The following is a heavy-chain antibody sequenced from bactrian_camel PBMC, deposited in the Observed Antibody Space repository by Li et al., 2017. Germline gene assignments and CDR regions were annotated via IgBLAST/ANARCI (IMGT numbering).Heavy chain of an antibody. J-gene: IGHJ6*01. Sequence: HVQLVESGGGSVQAGGSLRLSCLVSNSIYRDKCLGWIRQVPGQEREGVARLFIGGSDPWYADAVKGRFDISINYGTNTLYLQINSLKSEDTAQYYCTRSVGDHGYWG. CDR2: LFIGGSDP. V-gene: IGHV3S54*01. CDR1: NSIYRDKC. CDR3: TRSVGDHGY.